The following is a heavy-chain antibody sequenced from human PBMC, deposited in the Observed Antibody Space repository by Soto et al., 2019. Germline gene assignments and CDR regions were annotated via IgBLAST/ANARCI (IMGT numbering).Heavy chain of an antibody. CDR1: GRSMSSYY. CDR2: VYTSGGT. J-gene: IGHJ5*02. D-gene: IGHD3-3*01. V-gene: IGHV4-4*07. CDR3: ARGQRFSDWFDP. Sequence: ETLSLTCTVSGRSMSSYYWTWIRQPAGKGLEWIGRVYTSGGTHYNPSLKSRVTISVDTSKNQFSLRLISVTDADTAVYYCARGQRFSDWFDPWGQGTLVTSPQ.